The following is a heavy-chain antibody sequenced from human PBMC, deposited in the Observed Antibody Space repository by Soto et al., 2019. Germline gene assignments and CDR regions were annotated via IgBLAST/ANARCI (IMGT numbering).Heavy chain of an antibody. J-gene: IGHJ5*02. D-gene: IGHD1-26*01. V-gene: IGHV1-3*01. CDR1: GYSFTTYA. CDR3: ARGGNYYANWFGP. Sequence: QVQLVQSGAEVKKPGASVKVSCKASGYSFTTYAIHWVRQAPGQRPEWMGWINAGNDNTKYSQKFQGRLIITRDTSASTAHMELSSLTSEDTALYYCARGGNYYANWFGPWGQGTLVAVSS. CDR2: INAGNDNT.